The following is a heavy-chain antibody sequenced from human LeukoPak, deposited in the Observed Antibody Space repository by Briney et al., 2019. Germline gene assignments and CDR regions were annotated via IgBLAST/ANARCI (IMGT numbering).Heavy chain of an antibody. V-gene: IGHV4-4*02. D-gene: IGHD6-13*01. Sequence: SGTLSLTCAVSGGSISSSNWWSWVRQPPGKGLEWIGYIYDSGSTNYNPSLKSRVTMAVDTSKNQFSLKLSSVTAADTAVYYCARGYSSSWYYFDYWGQGTLVTVTS. J-gene: IGHJ4*02. CDR2: IYDSGST. CDR3: ARGYSSSWYYFDY. CDR1: GGSISSSNW.